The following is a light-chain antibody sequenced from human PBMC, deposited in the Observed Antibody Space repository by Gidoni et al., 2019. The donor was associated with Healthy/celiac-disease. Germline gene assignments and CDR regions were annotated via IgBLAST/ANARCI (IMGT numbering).Light chain of an antibody. J-gene: IGKJ3*01. Sequence: QMTQSTSPLSASVGHRLPNTCRASESISSWLAWYQQKPGKAHKLLIYTASSLESGVPSRCSGSGSGTEFTLTSSILQPDYFATYYCQQYNSYFTFGPGTKVDIK. CDR3: QQYNSYFT. CDR2: TAS. V-gene: IGKV1-5*03. CDR1: ESISSW.